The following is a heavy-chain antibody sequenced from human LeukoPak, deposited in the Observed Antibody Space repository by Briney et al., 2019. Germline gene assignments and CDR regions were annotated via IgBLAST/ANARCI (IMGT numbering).Heavy chain of an antibody. J-gene: IGHJ4*02. V-gene: IGHV1-8*01. CDR1: GYTFTSYD. CDR3: ARGVGHRGQEHSYVYYFDY. D-gene: IGHD5-18*01. CDR2: VNPNSGNT. Sequence: ASVKVSCKASGYTFTSYDINWVRQATGQGLEWMGWVNPNSGNTDYAQKFQGRVTITRDTSISTAYMELSSLRSEDTAVYYCARGVGHRGQEHSYVYYFDYWGQGPLVTVSS.